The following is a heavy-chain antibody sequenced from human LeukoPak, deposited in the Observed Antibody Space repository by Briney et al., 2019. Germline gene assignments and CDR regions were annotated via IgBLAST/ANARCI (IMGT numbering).Heavy chain of an antibody. V-gene: IGHV4-59*08. CDR3: ARLGVVRGVMGAFDI. D-gene: IGHD3-10*01. J-gene: IGHJ3*02. CDR2: IYYSGST. Sequence: PSETLSLTCTVSGGSISSYYWSWIRQPPGKGLEWIGYIYYSGSTNYNPSLKSRVSISVDTSKNQFSLKLSSVTAADTAVYYCARLGVVRGVMGAFDIWGQGTMVTVSS. CDR1: GGSISSYY.